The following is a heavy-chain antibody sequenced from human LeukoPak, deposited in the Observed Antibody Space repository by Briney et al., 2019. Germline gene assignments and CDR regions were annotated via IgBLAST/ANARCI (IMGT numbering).Heavy chain of an antibody. CDR2: FSHSGST. CDR3: AREYYYDSRGGVNWFDP. CDR1: GGSVSSGAYS. Sequence: SETLSLTCAVSGGSVSSGAYSWTWIRQPPGEGLEWIGSFSHSGSTSYNPSLKSRVTISVDTSKNQFSLKLSSVTAADTAVYYCAREYYYDSRGGVNWFDPWGQGTLVTVSS. V-gene: IGHV4-30-2*01. D-gene: IGHD3-22*01. J-gene: IGHJ5*02.